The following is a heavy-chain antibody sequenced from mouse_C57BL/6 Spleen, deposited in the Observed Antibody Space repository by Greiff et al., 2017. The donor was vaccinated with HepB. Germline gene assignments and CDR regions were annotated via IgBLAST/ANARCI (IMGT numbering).Heavy chain of an antibody. Sequence: VKLQESGAVLVKPGASVKLSCKASGYTFTEYTIHWVKQRSGQGLEWIGWFYPGSGSIKYNEKFKDKATLTADKSSSTVYMELSRLTSEDSAVYFCARHEGGALTGGPWFAYWGQGTLVTVSA. CDR1: GYTFTEYT. CDR2: FYPGSGSI. V-gene: IGHV1-62-2*01. CDR3: ARHEGGALTGGPWFAY. D-gene: IGHD4-1*01. J-gene: IGHJ3*01.